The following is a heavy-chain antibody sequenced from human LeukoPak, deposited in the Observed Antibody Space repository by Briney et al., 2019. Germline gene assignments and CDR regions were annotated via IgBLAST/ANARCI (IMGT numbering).Heavy chain of an antibody. CDR2: INPNSGGT. V-gene: IGHV1-2*02. CDR1: GYTFTGYY. J-gene: IGHJ5*02. Sequence: ASVKVSCKASGYTFTGYYMHWVRQAPGQGLEWMGWINPNSGGTNYAQKFQGRVTMTRDTSISTAYMELSRLRSDDTAVYYCARDFYDRQGWFDPWGQGTLVTFSS. CDR3: ARDFYDRQGWFDP. D-gene: IGHD3-9*01.